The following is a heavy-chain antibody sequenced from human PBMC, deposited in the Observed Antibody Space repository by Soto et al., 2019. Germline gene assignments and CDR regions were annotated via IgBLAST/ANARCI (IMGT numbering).Heavy chain of an antibody. CDR3: ARSQGSSTSLEIYYYYYYGMDV. CDR2: IIPIPGTA. V-gene: IGHV1-69*01. D-gene: IGHD2-2*01. J-gene: IGHJ6*02. CDR1: GGTFGSYA. Sequence: QVQLVQSGAEVKKPGSSVKVSCKASGGTFGSYAISWVRQAPGQGLERMGGIIPIPGTANYAQKFQGRVTIAADESTSTAYMELSSLRSEDTAGYYCARSQGSSTSLEIYYYYYYGMDVWGQGTTVTVSS.